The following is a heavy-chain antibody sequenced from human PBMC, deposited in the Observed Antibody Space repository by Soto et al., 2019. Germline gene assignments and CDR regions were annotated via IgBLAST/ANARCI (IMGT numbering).Heavy chain of an antibody. CDR3: AKTTDRWYYYYGMDV. J-gene: IGHJ6*02. Sequence: GGSLRLSCAASGFTFSSYGMHWVRQAPGKGLEWVAVISYDGSNKYYADSVKGRFTISRDNSKNTLYLQMNSLRAEDTAVYYCAKTTDRWYYYYGMDVWGQGTTVTVSS. CDR2: ISYDGSNK. CDR1: GFTFSSYG. V-gene: IGHV3-30*18. D-gene: IGHD4-4*01.